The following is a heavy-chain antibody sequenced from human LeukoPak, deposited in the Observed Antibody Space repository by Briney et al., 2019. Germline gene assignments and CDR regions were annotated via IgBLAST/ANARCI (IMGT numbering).Heavy chain of an antibody. CDR2: ISSSSSTI. J-gene: IGHJ4*02. CDR3: ARGARYSYVHYFDY. Sequence: GGSLRLSCAASGFTFSSYSMNWVRQAPGKGLEWVSYISSSSSTIYYADSVKGRFTISRDNAKNSLYPQMNSLRAEDTAVYYCARGARYSYVHYFDYWGQGTQVTVSS. V-gene: IGHV3-48*01. D-gene: IGHD5-18*01. CDR1: GFTFSSYS.